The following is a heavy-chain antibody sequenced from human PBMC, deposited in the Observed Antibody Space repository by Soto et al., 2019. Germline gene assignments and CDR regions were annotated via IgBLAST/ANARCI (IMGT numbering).Heavy chain of an antibody. V-gene: IGHV1-69*01. J-gene: IGHJ5*02. D-gene: IGHD3-22*01. CDR3: ARDNSGYDSSGYYLLS. CDR1: GGTFSSYA. Sequence: QVQLVQSGAEVKKPGSSVKVSCKASGGTFSSYAISWVRQAPGQGIEWMGGIIPIFGTANYAQKFQGRVTITADESTSTAYMELSSLRSEDTAVYYCARDNSGYDSSGYYLLSWGQGTLVTVSS. CDR2: IIPIFGTA.